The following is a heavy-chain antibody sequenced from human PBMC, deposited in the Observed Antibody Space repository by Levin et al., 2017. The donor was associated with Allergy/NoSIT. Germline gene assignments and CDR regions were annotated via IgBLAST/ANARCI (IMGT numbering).Heavy chain of an antibody. Sequence: GGSLRLSCAASGFTFSNAWMSWVRQAPGKGLEWVGRIKSKTDGGTTDYAAPVKGRFTISRDDSKNTLYLQMNSLKTEDTAVYYCTTVGTYCSGGSCYGYWGQGTLVTVSS. CDR3: TTVGTYCSGGSCYGY. CDR1: GFTFSNAW. J-gene: IGHJ4*02. D-gene: IGHD2-15*01. V-gene: IGHV3-15*01. CDR2: IKSKTDGGTT.